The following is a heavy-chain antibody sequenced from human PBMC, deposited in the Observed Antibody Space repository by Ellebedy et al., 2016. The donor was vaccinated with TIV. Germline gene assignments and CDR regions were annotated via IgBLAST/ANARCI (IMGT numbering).Heavy chain of an antibody. J-gene: IGHJ6*02. CDR2: IIPIFGTA. V-gene: IGHV1-69*13. Sequence: ASVKVSCKASGGTFSSYAISWVRQAPGQGLEWMGGIIPIFGTANYAQKFQGRVTITADESTSTAYTELSSLRSDDTAVYYCARDLESRKSYYYGMDVWGQGTTVTVSS. CDR3: ARDLESRKSYYYGMDV. CDR1: GGTFSSYA. D-gene: IGHD1-14*01.